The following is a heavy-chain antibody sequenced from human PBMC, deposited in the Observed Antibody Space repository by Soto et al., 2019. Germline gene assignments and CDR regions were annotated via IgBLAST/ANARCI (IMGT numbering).Heavy chain of an antibody. CDR3: ARAPRTYDFPYYFDN. D-gene: IGHD3-3*01. CDR2: ISGSST. V-gene: IGHV3-23*01. J-gene: IGHJ4*02. CDR1: GFTFSSYA. Sequence: EEQLLESGGGLVQPGGSLRLTCAASGFTFSSYAMSWVRQAPGKGLEWVSAISGSSTYYADSVKGRFTISRDNSKDTLYLQMNSLIAEDTAVYYCARAPRTYDFPYYFDNWGQGALVTVSS.